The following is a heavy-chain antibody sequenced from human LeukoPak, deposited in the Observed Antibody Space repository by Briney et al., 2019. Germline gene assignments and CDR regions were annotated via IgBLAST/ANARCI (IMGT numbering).Heavy chain of an antibody. CDR3: ARGDSNGQSGY. D-gene: IGHD3-22*01. J-gene: IGHJ4*02. V-gene: IGHV3-21*01. CDR2: ISSSSCYI. Sequence: GGSLRLSRAPSGFTLSSYSMNWVRPAPGKGLEWVSSISSSSCYIYYADSVKGRFTISRDNTKNSLYLQMNSLRAEDTAVYYCARGDSNGQSGYCGQGALVSVSS. CDR1: GFTLSSYS.